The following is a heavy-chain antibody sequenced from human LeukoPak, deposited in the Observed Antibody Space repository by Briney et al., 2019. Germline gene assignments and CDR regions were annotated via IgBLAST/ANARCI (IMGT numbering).Heavy chain of an antibody. Sequence: GGSLRLSCAASGFTFSTYAMTWVRQAPGKGLEWVSLISGTGGSTYYADSVKGRFTISRDNSKNTLYLQMNSLRAEDTAVYYCANEDRYYYGSGSRPLDYWGQGTLVTVSS. CDR1: GFTFSTYA. CDR2: ISGTGGST. D-gene: IGHD3-10*01. J-gene: IGHJ4*02. V-gene: IGHV3-23*01. CDR3: ANEDRYYYGSGSRPLDY.